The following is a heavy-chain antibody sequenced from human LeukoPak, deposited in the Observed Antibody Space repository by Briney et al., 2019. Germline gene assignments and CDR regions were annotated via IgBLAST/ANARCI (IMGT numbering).Heavy chain of an antibody. V-gene: IGHV1-2*02. J-gene: IGHJ5*02. CDR1: GYRFRDHY. D-gene: IGHD4-17*01. CDR3: ARGYFGDYVLDT. Sequence: ASVKVSCKAYGYRFRDHYIHWVRQAPGQVLEYLGWINPNSGGTNYAQKFQGRVTLTRDTSIDTAYIRLHSLTSDDTAVYYCARGYFGDYVLDTWGQGALITVSS. CDR2: INPNSGGT.